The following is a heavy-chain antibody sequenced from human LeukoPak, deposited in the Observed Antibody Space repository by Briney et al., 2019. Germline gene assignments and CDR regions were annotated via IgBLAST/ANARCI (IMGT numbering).Heavy chain of an antibody. CDR3: ARAPPYYYDKDAFDI. CDR1: GYTFTSYG. J-gene: IGHJ3*02. Sequence: ASVKVSCKASGYTFTSYGISWVRQAPGQGLEWMGWISAYNGNTNYAQKLQGRVTMTTDTSTSTAYMELRSLRSDDTAVYYCARAPPYYYDKDAFDIWGQGTMVTVSS. CDR2: ISAYNGNT. V-gene: IGHV1-18*01. D-gene: IGHD3-22*01.